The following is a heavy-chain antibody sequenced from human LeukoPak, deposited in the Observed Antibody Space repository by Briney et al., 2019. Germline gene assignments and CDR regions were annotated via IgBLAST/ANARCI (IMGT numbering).Heavy chain of an antibody. CDR1: GYTFTDYY. Sequence: ASVKVSCKASGYTFTDYYMHWVRQAPGQGLEWMGWMNPNSGGTNYAQRFHGRGTMTRDTSIGTAYMELSRLGSDDTAVYYCARAQTVVAATPGGYWGQGTLVTVSS. D-gene: IGHD2-15*01. J-gene: IGHJ4*02. CDR3: ARAQTVVAATPGGY. CDR2: MNPNSGGT. V-gene: IGHV1-2*02.